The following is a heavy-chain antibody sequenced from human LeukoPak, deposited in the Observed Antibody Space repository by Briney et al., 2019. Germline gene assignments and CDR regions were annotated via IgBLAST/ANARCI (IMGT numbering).Heavy chain of an antibody. CDR2: ISGSGGST. Sequence: GGSLRLSCAASGFTFSSYAMSWVRQAPGKGLEWVSAISGSGGSTYYADSVKGRFTISRDNSKNTLYLQMNSLRAEDTAVYYCARDLGSSSSWGGDYWGQGTLVTVSS. J-gene: IGHJ4*02. CDR3: ARDLGSSSSWGGDY. V-gene: IGHV3-23*01. CDR1: GFTFSSYA. D-gene: IGHD6-13*01.